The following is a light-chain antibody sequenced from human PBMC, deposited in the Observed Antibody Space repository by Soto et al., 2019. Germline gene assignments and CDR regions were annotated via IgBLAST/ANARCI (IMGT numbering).Light chain of an antibody. CDR3: QQTTTFPLT. J-gene: IGKJ4*01. Sequence: DIPMTQSPSSVSASVGDRVTITCRASQGVSTWLAWYQQKPGKAPNLLIYTASSLQSGVPSRFSGSGSGTDFPLTISSLQPEDFATYYCQQTTTFPLTFGGGTKVEI. V-gene: IGKV1D-12*01. CDR2: TAS. CDR1: QGVSTW.